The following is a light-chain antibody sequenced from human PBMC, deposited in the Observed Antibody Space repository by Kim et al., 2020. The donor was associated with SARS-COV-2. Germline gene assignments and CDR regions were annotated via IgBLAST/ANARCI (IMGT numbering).Light chain of an antibody. J-gene: IGLJ2*01. CDR1: SSDVGAYDF. Sequence: GQSITTPCTRTSSDVGAYDFVSWYQQHPGTAPKLIIYDVSHRPSGVSNRFSGSKSGNTASLTISGLQAEDEADYYCASCSTTTNVLFGGGTQLTVL. CDR3: ASCSTTTNVL. V-gene: IGLV2-14*03. CDR2: DVS.